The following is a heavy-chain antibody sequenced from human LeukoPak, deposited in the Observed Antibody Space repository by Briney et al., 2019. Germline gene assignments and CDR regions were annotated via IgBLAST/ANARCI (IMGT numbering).Heavy chain of an antibody. CDR3: ARDEVGATVLDY. CDR2: ISYDGSNK. V-gene: IGHV3-30*04. Sequence: GGSLRLSCAASGFTFSSYAMHWVRQAQGQGLELVAVISYDGSNKYYADSVKGRFTISRDNSKNTLYLQMNSLRAEDTAVYYCARDEVGATVLDYWGQGTLVTVSS. J-gene: IGHJ4*02. CDR1: GFTFSSYA. D-gene: IGHD1-26*01.